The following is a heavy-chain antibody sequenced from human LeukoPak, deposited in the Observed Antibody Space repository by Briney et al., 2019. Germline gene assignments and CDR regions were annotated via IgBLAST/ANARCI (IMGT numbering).Heavy chain of an antibody. CDR2: MTPNSGNT. CDR3: VRGVY. J-gene: IGHJ4*02. Sequence: ASVKVSCEASGYTFTSHDINWVRQAGQGLEWMGYMTPNSGNTGYAQKLQGRVTLTRDTSISTAYMELSSLRSEDTAVYYCVRGVYWGQGTLVTVSS. CDR1: GYTFTSHD. V-gene: IGHV1-8*01.